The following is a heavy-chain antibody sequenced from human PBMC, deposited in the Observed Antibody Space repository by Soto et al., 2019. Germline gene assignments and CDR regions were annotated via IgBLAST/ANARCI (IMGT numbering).Heavy chain of an antibody. V-gene: IGHV1-24*01. CDR2: FDPEDGET. J-gene: IGHJ4*02. CDR1: GYTLTELS. CDR3: ATPARSSGWYGREFVY. Sequence: AAVQVSCKVSGYTLTELSMHWVRQAPGKGLEWMGGFDPEDGETIYAQKFQGRVTMTEDTSTDTAYMELSRLRSEDTAVYYCATPARSSGWYGREFVYWGQGTLVTVSS. D-gene: IGHD6-19*01.